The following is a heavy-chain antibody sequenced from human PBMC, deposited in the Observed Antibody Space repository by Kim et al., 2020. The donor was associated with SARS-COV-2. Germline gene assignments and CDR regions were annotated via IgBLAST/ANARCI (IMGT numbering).Heavy chain of an antibody. D-gene: IGHD1-26*01. V-gene: IGHV3-30*02. Sequence: YADSVKGRFTISRDNSKNTLYLQMNSLRAEDTAVYYCAKTYSGSYLYYFDYWGQGTLVTVS. J-gene: IGHJ4*02. CDR3: AKTYSGSYLYYFDY.